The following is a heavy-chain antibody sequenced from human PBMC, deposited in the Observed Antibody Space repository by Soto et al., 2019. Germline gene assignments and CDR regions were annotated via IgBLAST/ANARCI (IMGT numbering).Heavy chain of an antibody. CDR1: GGSVSSGSYY. V-gene: IGHV4-61*01. J-gene: IGHJ4*02. CDR2: IYYSGST. CDR3: ARDIGAAAGGY. D-gene: IGHD6-13*01. Sequence: QVQLQESGPGLVKPSETLSLTCTVSGGSVSSGSYYWSWIRQPPGKGLEWIGYIYYSGSTNYNPSLKSRVTISVDTSKNQFSLKLSSVTAADTAVYYCARDIGAAAGGYWGLGTLVTVSS.